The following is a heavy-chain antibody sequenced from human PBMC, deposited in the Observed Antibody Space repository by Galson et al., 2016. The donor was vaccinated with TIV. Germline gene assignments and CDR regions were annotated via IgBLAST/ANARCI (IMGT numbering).Heavy chain of an antibody. D-gene: IGHD6-25*01. J-gene: IGHJ4*02. V-gene: IGHV1-46*03. CDR2: INPSGGVT. CDR1: GYTFTSNY. Sequence: SVKVSFKASGYTFTSNYVHWVRQAPGQGLEWMGFINPSGGVTFYTRKFQGRVTMTTDTSTSTVYMEMSSLSSEDAAVYFCARDTRSGYSNGWPPFDYWGQGTLVTVSS. CDR3: ARDTRSGYSNGWPPFDY.